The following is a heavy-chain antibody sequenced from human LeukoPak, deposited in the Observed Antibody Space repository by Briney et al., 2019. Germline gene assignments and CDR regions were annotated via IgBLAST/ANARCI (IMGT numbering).Heavy chain of an antibody. J-gene: IGHJ5*02. Sequence: SETLSLTCAVYGGSLSGYYWSWIRQPPGKGLEWIGEINHSGGTKYNPSLKSRVTISVDTSKNQFSLNLTSVTAADTAVYYCARDAIFGANSNWFDPWGQGTLVTVSS. V-gene: IGHV4-34*01. D-gene: IGHD3-3*01. CDR3: ARDAIFGANSNWFDP. CDR1: GGSLSGYY. CDR2: INHSGGT.